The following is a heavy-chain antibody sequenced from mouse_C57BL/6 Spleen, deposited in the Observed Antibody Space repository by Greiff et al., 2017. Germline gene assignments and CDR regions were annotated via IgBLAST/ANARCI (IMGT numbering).Heavy chain of an antibody. Sequence: QVQLQQSGPELVKPGASVKISCKASGYAFSSSWMNWVKQRPGKGLEWIGRIYPGDGDTNYNGKFKGKATLTADKSSSTAYMQLSSLTSEDSAVXFCARDWGSRGYFDVWGTGTTVTVSS. D-gene: IGHD1-1*01. V-gene: IGHV1-82*01. CDR2: IYPGDGDT. J-gene: IGHJ1*03. CDR1: GYAFSSSW. CDR3: ARDWGSRGYFDV.